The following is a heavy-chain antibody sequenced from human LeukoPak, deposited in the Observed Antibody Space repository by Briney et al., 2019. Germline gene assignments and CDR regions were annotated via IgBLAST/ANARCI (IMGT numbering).Heavy chain of an antibody. V-gene: IGHV3-11*01. CDR2: ISSSGSTI. CDR3: ARGVQLWGFYAFDI. D-gene: IGHD5-18*01. J-gene: IGHJ3*02. Sequence: GGSLRLSCAASGFTFSDYYMSWIRQAPGKGLERVSYISSSGSTIYYADSVKGRYTISRDNAKNSLYLQMNSLRAEDTAVYYCARGVQLWGFYAFDIWGQGTMVTVSS. CDR1: GFTFSDYY.